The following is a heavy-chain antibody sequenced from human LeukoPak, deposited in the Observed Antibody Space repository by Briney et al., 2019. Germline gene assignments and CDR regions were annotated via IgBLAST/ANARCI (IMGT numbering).Heavy chain of an antibody. J-gene: IGHJ4*02. Sequence: ASVKVSCKASGYTFTDNYIHWVRQAPGQGLEWMGWINPRSGGTSYGQKFQGRVTVTRDTSISTAYMELSSLTSDDTAVYYCGRVAYCGSDCYYYFDYWGQGTLVTVSS. CDR1: GYTFTDNY. V-gene: IGHV1-2*02. CDR2: INPRSGGT. CDR3: GRVAYCGSDCYYYFDY. D-gene: IGHD2-21*02.